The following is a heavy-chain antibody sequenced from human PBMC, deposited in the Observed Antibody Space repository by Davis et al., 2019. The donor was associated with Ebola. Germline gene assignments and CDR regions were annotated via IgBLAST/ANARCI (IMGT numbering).Heavy chain of an antibody. CDR2: IHYRGTT. CDR3: VRPYGSIGATFDI. Sequence: MPSETLSLTCAVSGGSISSGGSSWSWIRQPPGKRLEWIGNIHYRGTTSYNPSLESRVTISFDSSKNQFSLELTSVSASDTAVYYCVRPYGSIGATFDIWGQGTVVTVSS. D-gene: IGHD3-10*01. J-gene: IGHJ3*02. CDR1: GGSISSGGSS. V-gene: IGHV4-39*01.